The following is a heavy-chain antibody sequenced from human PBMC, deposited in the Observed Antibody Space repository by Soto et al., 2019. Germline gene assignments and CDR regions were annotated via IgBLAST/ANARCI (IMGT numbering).Heavy chain of an antibody. Sequence: PGKGLEWIGSIYYSGSTYYNPSLKRRVTISVDTSKNQFSLKLSSVTAADTAVYYFVCQAGEGAGGLRAFSAYWVKGSL. CDR3: VCQAGEGAGGLRAFSAY. CDR2: IYYSGST. J-gene: IGHJ4*02. V-gene: IGHV4-39*01. D-gene: IGHD6-13*01.